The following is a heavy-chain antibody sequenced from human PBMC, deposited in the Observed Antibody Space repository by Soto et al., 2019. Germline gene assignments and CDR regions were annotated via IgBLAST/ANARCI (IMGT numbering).Heavy chain of an antibody. V-gene: IGHV1-69*12. CDR2: IIPIFGTA. D-gene: IGHD6-13*01. Sequence: QVQLVQSGAAVKKPGSSVKVSCKASGGTFSSYAISWVRQAPGQGLEWMGGIIPIFGTANYAQKSQARDTITADDSTSTAYMALSSLRSEDTAVYYCARGKRQVVRYYFAYWGQGTLVTVSS. CDR3: ARGKRQVVRYYFAY. CDR1: GGTFSSYA. J-gene: IGHJ4*02.